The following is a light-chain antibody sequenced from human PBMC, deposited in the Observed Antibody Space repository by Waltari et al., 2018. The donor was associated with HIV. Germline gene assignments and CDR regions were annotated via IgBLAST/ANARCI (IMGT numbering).Light chain of an antibody. Sequence: QSVLTQPPSVSGAPGQRVTISCTGSSSNIGAGYDVHWYQQLPGIAPKLLIYADTNRPSGVPDRFSGSKSGTSASLAITGLQAEDEADYSCQSYDSSLSAWVFGGGTKLTVL. CDR1: SSNIGAGYD. J-gene: IGLJ3*02. CDR3: QSYDSSLSAWV. CDR2: ADT. V-gene: IGLV1-40*01.